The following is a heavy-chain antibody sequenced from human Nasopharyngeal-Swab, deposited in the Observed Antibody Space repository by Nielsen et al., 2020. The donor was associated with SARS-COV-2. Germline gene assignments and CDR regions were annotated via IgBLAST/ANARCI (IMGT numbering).Heavy chain of an antibody. V-gene: IGHV3-13*04. CDR3: ARARPDIVVVPAALLFDP. D-gene: IGHD2-2*01. CDR2: IGTAGDT. CDR1: GFTFSSYD. J-gene: IGHJ5*02. Sequence: GGSLRLSFAASGFTFSSYDMHWVRQAPGKGLEWVSAIGTAGDTYYPGSVKGRFTISRENAKNSLYLQMNSLRAGDTAVYYCARARPDIVVVPAALLFDPWGQGTLVTVSS.